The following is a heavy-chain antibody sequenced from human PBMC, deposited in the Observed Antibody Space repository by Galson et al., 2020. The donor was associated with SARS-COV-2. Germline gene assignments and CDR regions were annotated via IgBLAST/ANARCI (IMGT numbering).Heavy chain of an antibody. Sequence: HGESLKISCKGSGYNFNIYWIAWVRQMSGKGLEWMGVIYPDDFDIRYSPSFQGQVTISVDKSISTAYLQWSSLKASDTAMYYCARSPERLVLDNWGQGTLVTVSS. V-gene: IGHV5-51*01. CDR2: IYPDDFDI. J-gene: IGHJ4*02. D-gene: IGHD6-19*01. CDR1: GYNFNIYW. CDR3: ARSPERLVLDN.